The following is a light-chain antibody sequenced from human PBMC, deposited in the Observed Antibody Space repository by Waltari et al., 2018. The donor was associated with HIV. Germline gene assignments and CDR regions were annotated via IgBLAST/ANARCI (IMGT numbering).Light chain of an antibody. V-gene: IGLV1-44*01. J-gene: IGLJ3*02. CDR1: SSNTGRTT. CDR3: AVWDDSLNGWV. CDR2: SNN. Sequence: QSVLTQPPSASGTPGQRVTISCSGRSSNTGRTTVNWYQQFPGTAPKLLIYSNNQRRSGVPDRFSGSKSGTSASLAISGLQSEDEADYYCAVWDDSLNGWVFGGGTKLTVL.